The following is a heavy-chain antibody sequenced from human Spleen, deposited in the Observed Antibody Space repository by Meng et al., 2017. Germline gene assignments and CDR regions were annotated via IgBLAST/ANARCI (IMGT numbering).Heavy chain of an antibody. D-gene: IGHD4-11*01. CDR3: ARGPTTMAHDFDY. CDR2: INHSGST. Sequence: SETLSLTCAVYGGSFSGYYWSWIRQPPGKGLEWIGEINHSGSTNYNPSLKSRVTISADTSQNNLSLKLSSVTAADSAVYYCARGPTTMAHDFDYWGQGTLVTVSS. CDR1: GGSFSGYY. V-gene: IGHV4-34*01. J-gene: IGHJ4*02.